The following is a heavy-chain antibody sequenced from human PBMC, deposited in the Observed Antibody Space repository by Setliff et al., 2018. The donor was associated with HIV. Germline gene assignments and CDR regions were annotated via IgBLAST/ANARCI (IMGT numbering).Heavy chain of an antibody. D-gene: IGHD3-10*01. J-gene: IGHJ6*03. CDR1: GFTFSAYT. Sequence: PGGSLRLSCVGFGFTFSAYTMNWVRQAPGKGLEWVSAISGSGGSTYYADSVKGRFTISRDNSKNTLYLRLNSLRADDTAIYYCAKDLGNYYYMDVWGKGTTVTVSS. CDR3: AKDLGNYYYMDV. CDR2: ISGSGGST. V-gene: IGHV3-23*01.